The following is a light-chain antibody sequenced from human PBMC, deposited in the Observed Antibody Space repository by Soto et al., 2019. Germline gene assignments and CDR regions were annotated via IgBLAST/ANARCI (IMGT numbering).Light chain of an antibody. CDR3: SSFRSSSTSYV. CDR2: DVS. J-gene: IGLJ1*01. V-gene: IGLV2-14*03. CDR1: SSDIGDSNY. Sequence: QSVLNQPASVSGSPGQSITISCTGTSSDIGDSNYVSCYQQHPGKAPKLVIYDVSNRPSGVSNRFSGSKSANTASLTISGLQAEDEADYYCSSFRSSSTSYVFGTGTKVTVL.